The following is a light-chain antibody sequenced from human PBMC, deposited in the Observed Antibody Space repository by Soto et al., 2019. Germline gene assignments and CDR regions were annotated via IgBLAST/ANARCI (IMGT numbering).Light chain of an antibody. V-gene: IGLV2-14*02. Sequence: QSALTQPASVSGSPGQSITISCTGTSSNVGSYKLVSWYQQHPGKAPKLMIFEVNKRPSGVSNRFSGSKSANTASLTISGLQAEDEADYYCSSHTSSSTSYVFGTGTKLTVL. CDR3: SSHTSSSTSYV. CDR1: SSNVGSYKL. J-gene: IGLJ1*01. CDR2: EVN.